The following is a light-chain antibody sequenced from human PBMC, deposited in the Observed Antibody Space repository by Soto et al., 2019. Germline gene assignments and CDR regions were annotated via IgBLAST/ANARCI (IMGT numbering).Light chain of an antibody. CDR2: KAS. CDR1: QNFNSW. V-gene: IGKV1-5*03. CDR3: QQYNGYPYT. J-gene: IGKJ2*01. Sequence: DIQMTQSPSTLSASVGDRVTITCRASQNFNSWLAWFQQKPGKAPKLLIYKASSLETGVPSRFSGSGSETEFTLTISSLQPDDFATYYCQQYNGYPYTFGQGTKLEIK.